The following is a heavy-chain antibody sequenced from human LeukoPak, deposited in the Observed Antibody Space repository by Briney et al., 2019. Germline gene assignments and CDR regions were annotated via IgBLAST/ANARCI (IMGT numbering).Heavy chain of an antibody. D-gene: IGHD3-22*01. Sequence: GGTLRLSCAASGFIFSNYWMSWVRQAPGKGLEWVANIKPDGSEAHYVDSVKGRFTISRDNAKNSLYLQMNSLRAEDAAVFYCARDHSYYFDTTGYYYDAFDIWGQGTMVTVSS. CDR1: GFIFSNYW. CDR2: IKPDGSEA. V-gene: IGHV3-7*04. J-gene: IGHJ3*02. CDR3: ARDHSYYFDTTGYYYDAFDI.